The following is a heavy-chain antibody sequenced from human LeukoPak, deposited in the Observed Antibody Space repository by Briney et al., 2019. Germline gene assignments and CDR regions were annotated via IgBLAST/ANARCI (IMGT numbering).Heavy chain of an antibody. CDR3: GSSQRLGYCSSTSCQRGDY. D-gene: IGHD2-2*01. CDR2: XXXSGST. V-gene: IGHV4-34*01. J-gene: IGHJ4*02. Sequence: PPGXXLEGXXEXXXSGSTNYNPSLKSRVTISVDTSKNQFSLKLSSVTAADTAVYYCGSSQRLGYCSSTSCQRGDYWGQGTLVTVSS.